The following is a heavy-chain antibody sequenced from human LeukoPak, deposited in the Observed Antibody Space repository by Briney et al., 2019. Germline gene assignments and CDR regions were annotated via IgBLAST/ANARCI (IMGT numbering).Heavy chain of an antibody. D-gene: IGHD5-18*01. CDR2: ISSSSSYI. Sequence: AGSLRLSCAASGFTFSSYSMNWVRQAPGKGLEWDLSISSSSSYIYYADSVKGRFTISRDNAKNSLYMQMNSLRAEDTAVYYCARDQYSSETDYWGQGTLVTVSS. J-gene: IGHJ4*02. CDR3: ARDQYSSETDY. V-gene: IGHV3-21*01. CDR1: GFTFSSYS.